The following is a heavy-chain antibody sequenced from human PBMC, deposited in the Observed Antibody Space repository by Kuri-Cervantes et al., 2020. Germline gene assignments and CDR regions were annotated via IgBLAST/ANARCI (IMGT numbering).Heavy chain of an antibody. D-gene: IGHD5-12*01. CDR3: ARAGVATITPYYYYYGMDV. CDR1: GFTFSSYG. V-gene: IGHV3-21*01. CDR2: ISSSSSYI. Sequence: GESLKISCAASGFTFSSYGMHWVRQAPGKGLEWVSSISSSSSYIYYADSVKGRFTISRDNSKNTLYLQMNSLRAEDTAVYYCARAGVATITPYYYYYGMDVWGQGTTVTVSS. J-gene: IGHJ6*02.